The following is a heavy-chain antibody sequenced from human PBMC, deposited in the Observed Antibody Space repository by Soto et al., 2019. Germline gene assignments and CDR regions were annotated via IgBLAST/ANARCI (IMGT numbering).Heavy chain of an antibody. V-gene: IGHV1-18*01. Sequence: QVQLVQSGAEVKKPGASVKVSCKASGYIFTSYGITWVRQAPGQGLEWMGWVSAYNGNTKYAQKLKGRVTMSTDTCTPTAYMELGSLRSDETPVNYCTRGAGQGSGSYDWGQGTLVTVSS. CDR1: GYIFTSYG. CDR3: TRGAGQGSGSYD. J-gene: IGHJ4*02. CDR2: VSAYNGNT. D-gene: IGHD3-10*01.